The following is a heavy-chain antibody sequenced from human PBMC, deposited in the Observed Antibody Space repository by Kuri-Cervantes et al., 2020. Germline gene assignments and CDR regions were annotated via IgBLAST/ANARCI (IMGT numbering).Heavy chain of an antibody. V-gene: IGHV1-2*02. CDR3: ARGTFDY. CDR2: INPNSGGT. J-gene: IGHJ4*02. Sequence: ASVKVSCKASGGTFSSYTISWVRQAPGQGLEWMGWINPNSGGTNYAQKFQGRVTMTRDTSTSTVYMELSSLRSEDTAVYYCARGTFDYWGQGTLVTVSS. CDR1: GGTFSSYT.